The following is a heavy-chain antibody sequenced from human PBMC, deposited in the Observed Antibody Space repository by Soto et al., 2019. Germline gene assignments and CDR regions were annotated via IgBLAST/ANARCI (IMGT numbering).Heavy chain of an antibody. J-gene: IGHJ6*02. V-gene: IGHV1-69*12. Sequence: QVQLVQSGAEVKKPGSSVKVSCKASGGTFSSYAISWVRQAPGQGLEWMGGIIPISGTANYAQKFQGRVTMTAEVSTSTVYMELSSLRSEDTAVYYCAREGGSGSYRYYGMDVWGQGTTVTVSS. CDR1: GGTFSSYA. D-gene: IGHD3-10*01. CDR3: AREGGSGSYRYYGMDV. CDR2: IIPISGTA.